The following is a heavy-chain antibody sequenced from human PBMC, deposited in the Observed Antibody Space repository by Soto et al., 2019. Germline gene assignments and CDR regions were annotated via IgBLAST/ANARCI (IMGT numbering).Heavy chain of an antibody. CDR1: GGSISSGGYY. CDR2: IYYSGST. CDR3: ARCPKSRFLEWLFFDY. V-gene: IGHV4-31*03. J-gene: IGHJ4*02. Sequence: SETLSLTCTVSGGSISSGGYYWSWIRQHPGKDLEWIGYIYYSGSTYYNPSLKSRVTISVDTSKNQFSLKLSSVTAADTAVYYCARCPKSRFLEWLFFDYWGQGTLVTVSS. D-gene: IGHD3-3*01.